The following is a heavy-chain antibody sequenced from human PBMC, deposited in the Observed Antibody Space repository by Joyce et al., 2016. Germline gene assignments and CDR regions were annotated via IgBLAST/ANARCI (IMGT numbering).Heavy chain of an antibody. CDR2: ITYDGSYK. CDR3: AREVTGYYPAY. D-gene: IGHD3-9*01. CDR1: GFTFSSYA. Sequence: QVQLVESGGGVVQTGRSLRLYCAASGFTFSSYAMHWVRQAPGQCLEWVALITYDGSYKYYADSVKGRFTISRDSSMDTLSLQMNSLRGDDTAVYYCAREVTGYYPAYWGQGTLVTVSS. V-gene: IGHV3-30*04. J-gene: IGHJ4*02.